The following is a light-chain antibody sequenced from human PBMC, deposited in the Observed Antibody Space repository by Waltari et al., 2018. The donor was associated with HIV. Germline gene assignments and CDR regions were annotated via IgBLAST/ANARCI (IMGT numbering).Light chain of an antibody. CDR2: RND. V-gene: IGLV1-47*01. J-gene: IGLJ3*02. CDR1: SSHIGRNY. Sequence: QAVLTQPPSASGTPGQRVTIPCSGSSSHIGRNYVYWYQQLPGTAPKLLIYRNDQRPSGVPDRFSGSKSGNSASLAIIGLRSEDEADYYCSAWDDTLRGLWVFGGGTKLTVL. CDR3: SAWDDTLRGLWV.